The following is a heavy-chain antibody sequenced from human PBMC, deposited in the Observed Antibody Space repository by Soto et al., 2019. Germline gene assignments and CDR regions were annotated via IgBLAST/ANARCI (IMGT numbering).Heavy chain of an antibody. CDR1: GGTFSSYA. V-gene: IGHV1-69*12. D-gene: IGHD2-15*01. J-gene: IGHJ6*02. Sequence: QVQLVQSGAEVKKPGSSVKVSCKASGGTFSSYAISWVRQAPGQGLEWMGGIIPIFGTADYAQKFQGRVTITADAYTSTAYMELSSLRSEDTAVYYCARKGAPGGYYYYGMDVWGQGTTVTVSS. CDR3: ARKGAPGGYYYYGMDV. CDR2: IIPIFGTA.